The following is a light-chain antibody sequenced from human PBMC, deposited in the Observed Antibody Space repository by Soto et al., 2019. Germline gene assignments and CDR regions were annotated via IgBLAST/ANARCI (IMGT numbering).Light chain of an antibody. CDR3: CSYAGGYTYL. CDR1: GNDVGAYNY. Sequence: QSALTQPRSVSGSPGQSVTISCTGTGNDVGAYNYVSWYQQHPGRPPKLLIYGVVRWPSGVPDRFPGSKSGNTASLTISGLQAEDEADYFCCSYAGGYTYLFGTGTKLTVL. J-gene: IGLJ1*01. CDR2: GVV. V-gene: IGLV2-11*01.